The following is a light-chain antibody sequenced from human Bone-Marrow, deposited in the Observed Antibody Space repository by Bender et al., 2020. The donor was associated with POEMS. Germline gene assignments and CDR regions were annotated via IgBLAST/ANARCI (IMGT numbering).Light chain of an antibody. CDR3: SAWDGILNGWV. V-gene: IGLV1-44*01. CDR2: GND. CDR1: SSNIGGNA. Sequence: QSVLTQPPSASVSPAQRVTISCSGSSSNIGGNAVNWWQQLPGTAPKLLIYGNDQRPSGVPDRFSGSKSGTSASLAISGVQSEDEADYFCSAWDGILNGWVFGGGTELTVL. J-gene: IGLJ3*02.